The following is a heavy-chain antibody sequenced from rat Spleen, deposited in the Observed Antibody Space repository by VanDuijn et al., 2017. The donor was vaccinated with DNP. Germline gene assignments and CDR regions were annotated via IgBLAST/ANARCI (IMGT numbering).Heavy chain of an antibody. Sequence: EVQLVESGGGLVQPGNSLKLSCAASGFTFSDYAMAWVRQSPKRGLEWVATIIDDGSSTFYRDSVKGRFTISRENAKSTLYLQMNSLRSEDMATYYCVRWYNSGYYFDYWGQGVMVTVSS. CDR2: IIDDGSST. CDR3: VRWYNSGYYFDY. J-gene: IGHJ2*01. V-gene: IGHV5-17*01. D-gene: IGHD4-3*01. CDR1: GFTFSDYA.